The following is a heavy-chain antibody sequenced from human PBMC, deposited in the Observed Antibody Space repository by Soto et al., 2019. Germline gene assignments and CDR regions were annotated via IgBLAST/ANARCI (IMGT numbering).Heavy chain of an antibody. J-gene: IGHJ4*02. D-gene: IGHD2-21*02. CDR3: ARTVGDVNDC. V-gene: IGHV4-31*03. CDR1: GGSISSGGYY. Sequence: QVQLQESGPGLVKPSQTLSLTCTVSGGSISSGGYYWSWIRQHPGKGLEWIGYIYYSGSTYYNPSLQSRVTISVDTYKSQFSLKLSSVTAADTAGYYCARTVGDVNDCWGQGSLVTVSS. CDR2: IYYSGST.